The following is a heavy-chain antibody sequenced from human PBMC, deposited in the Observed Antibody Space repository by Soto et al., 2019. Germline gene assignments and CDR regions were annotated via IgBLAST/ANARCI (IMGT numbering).Heavy chain of an antibody. J-gene: IGHJ6*03. CDR2: IVVGSGNT. V-gene: IGHV1-58*02. Sequence: GASVKVSCKASGSTFTSSAMQWVRQARGQRLEWIGWIVVGSGNTNYAQKFQERVTITRDMSTSTAYMELSSLRSEDTAVYYCAALSYGDYYYYYMDVWGKGTTVTVSS. CDR3: AALSYGDYYYYYMDV. CDR1: GSTFTSSA. D-gene: IGHD4-17*01.